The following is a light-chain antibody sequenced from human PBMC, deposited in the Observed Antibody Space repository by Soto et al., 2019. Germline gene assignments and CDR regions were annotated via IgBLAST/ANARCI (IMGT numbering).Light chain of an antibody. CDR2: DAS. J-gene: IGKJ1*01. Sequence: EIVFTQSPGTLSLSPGERATLSCRASQSVSSSSLAWYQQKRGQAPRLFIHDASSRDTGIPDRFSGSGSGTECTRAISRLEPEDFAVDYCQQYGGSTRTFGQGTKVDIK. V-gene: IGKV3-20*01. CDR1: QSVSSSS. CDR3: QQYGGSTRT.